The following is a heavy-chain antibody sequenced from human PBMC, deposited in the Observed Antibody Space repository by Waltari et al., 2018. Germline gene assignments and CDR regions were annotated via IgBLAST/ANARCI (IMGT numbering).Heavy chain of an antibody. V-gene: IGHV4-59*01. Sequence: QVQLQASGPGLVKPSEPLSLTCTVSGGSISSYYWSWIRQPPGKGLEWIGYIYYSGSTNYNPSLKSRVTISVDTSKNQFSLKLSSVTAADTAVYYCARVFTENYYYYMDVWGKGTTVTVSS. J-gene: IGHJ6*03. CDR1: GGSISSYY. D-gene: IGHD1-20*01. CDR3: ARVFTENYYYYMDV. CDR2: IYYSGST.